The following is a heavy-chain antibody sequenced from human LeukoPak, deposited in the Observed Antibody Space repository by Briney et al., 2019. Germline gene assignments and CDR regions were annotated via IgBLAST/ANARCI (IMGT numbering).Heavy chain of an antibody. CDR3: ARDPGYSSSYYGGLSHELDY. V-gene: IGHV3-30-3*01. D-gene: IGHD6-13*01. Sequence: GGSLRLSCAASGFTFSSYAMHWVRQAPGKGLEWVAVISYDGSNKYYADSVKGRFTISRDNSKKTLFLQMNSLRAEDTAVYYCARDPGYSSSYYGGLSHELDYWGQGTPVTVSS. J-gene: IGHJ4*02. CDR1: GFTFSSYA. CDR2: ISYDGSNK.